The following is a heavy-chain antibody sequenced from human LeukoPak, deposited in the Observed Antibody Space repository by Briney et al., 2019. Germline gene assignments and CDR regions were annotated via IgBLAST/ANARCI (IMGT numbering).Heavy chain of an antibody. J-gene: IGHJ3*02. CDR1: GGSISSYY. Sequence: SETLSLTCTVSGGSISSYYWSWIRQPPGKGLEWIGYIYYSGSTNYNPSLKSRVTISVDTSKNQSSLKLSSVTAADTAVYYCARFPYYYDSSGYARYAFDIWGQGTMVTASS. D-gene: IGHD3-22*01. CDR3: ARFPYYYDSSGYARYAFDI. CDR2: IYYSGST. V-gene: IGHV4-59*01.